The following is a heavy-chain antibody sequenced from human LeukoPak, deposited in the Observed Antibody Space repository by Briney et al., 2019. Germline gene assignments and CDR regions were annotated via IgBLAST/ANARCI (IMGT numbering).Heavy chain of an antibody. CDR2: IIPIFGTA. CDR1: GGTFSSYA. D-gene: IGHD2-2*01. J-gene: IGHJ5*02. V-gene: IGHV1-69*06. Sequence: SVKVSCKASGGTFSSYAISWVRQAPGQGLEWMGGIIPIFGTANYAQKFQGRVTITADKSTSTAYMELSSLRSEDTAVYYCARSYCSSTSCFSGAFDPWGQGTLVTVSS. CDR3: ARSYCSSTSCFSGAFDP.